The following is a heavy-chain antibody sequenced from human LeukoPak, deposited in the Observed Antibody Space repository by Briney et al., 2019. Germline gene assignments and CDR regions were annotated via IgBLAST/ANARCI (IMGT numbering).Heavy chain of an antibody. CDR1: GFTLSGYW. D-gene: IGHD2-8*02. Sequence: GGSLRLPCAASGFTLSGYWMHWVRQAPGKGLVWVSRISPDGSDTTYADSVKGRFTISRDNSKNTLYLQMNSLRDEDAAVYQCTRVQAGRSGHMDVWGRGTTVTVSS. CDR2: ISPDGSDT. V-gene: IGHV3-74*01. J-gene: IGHJ6*02. CDR3: TRVQAGRSGHMDV.